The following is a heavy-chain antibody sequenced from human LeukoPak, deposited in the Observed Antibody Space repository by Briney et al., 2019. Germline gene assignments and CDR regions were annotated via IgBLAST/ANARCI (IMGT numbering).Heavy chain of an antibody. CDR1: GFTFNTYA. CDR3: ARDIQQLAQPFDY. Sequence: GGSLRLSCAASGFTFNTYAMNWVRQAPGKGLEWVSSISSSSSYIYYADSVKGRFTISRDNAKNSLYLQMNSLRAEDTAVYYCARDIQQLAQPFDYWGRGTLVTVSS. V-gene: IGHV3-21*01. J-gene: IGHJ4*02. D-gene: IGHD6-13*01. CDR2: ISSSSSYI.